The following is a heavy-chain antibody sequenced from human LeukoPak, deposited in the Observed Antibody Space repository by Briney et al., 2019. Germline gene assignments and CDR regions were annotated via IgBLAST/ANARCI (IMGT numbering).Heavy chain of an antibody. D-gene: IGHD2-21*01. J-gene: IGHJ4*02. CDR2: IWYDESKK. CDR1: GYTFSSYG. Sequence: GRSLRLSCVASGYTFSSYGMHWVRQAPGKGLQWVAVIWYDESKKYYTDSVKGRFTISRDVSKNTLYLQMNSLRAEDSAMYYCASDGGIGLDYWGQGTLVTVSS. CDR3: ASDGGIGLDY. V-gene: IGHV3-33*01.